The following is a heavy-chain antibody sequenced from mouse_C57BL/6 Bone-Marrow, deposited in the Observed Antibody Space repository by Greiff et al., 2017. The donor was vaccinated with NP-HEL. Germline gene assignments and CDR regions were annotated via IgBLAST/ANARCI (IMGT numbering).Heavy chain of an antibody. J-gene: IGHJ2*01. V-gene: IGHV1-15*01. CDR2: IDPETGGT. CDR3: TREILDLLLRFPFDY. CDR1: GYTFTDYE. Sequence: VQLQQSGAELVRPGASVTLSCKASGYTFTDYEMHWVKQTPVHGLEWIGAIDPETGGTAYNQKFKGKAILTADKSSSTAYMELRSLTSEDSAVYYCTREILDLLLRFPFDYWGQGTTLTVSS. D-gene: IGHD1-1*01.